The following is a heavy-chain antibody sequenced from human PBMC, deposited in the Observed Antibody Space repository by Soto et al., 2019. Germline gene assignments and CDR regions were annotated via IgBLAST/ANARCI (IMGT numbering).Heavy chain of an antibody. CDR3: TRAPYKSLYSSGGSCLDV. CDR2: YAT. V-gene: IGHV3-73*01. J-gene: IGHJ6*02. D-gene: IGHD2-15*01. Sequence: YATAYAASVKGRFTISRDDSKNTAYLQMNSLKTEDTAVYYCTRAPYKSLYSSGGSCLDVWGQGTTVTVS.